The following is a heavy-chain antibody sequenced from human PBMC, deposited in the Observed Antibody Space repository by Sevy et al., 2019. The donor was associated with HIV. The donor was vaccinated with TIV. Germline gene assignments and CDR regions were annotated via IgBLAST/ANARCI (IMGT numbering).Heavy chain of an antibody. CDR3: ARHCGSTSCSHTFDI. D-gene: IGHD2-2*01. CDR1: GGSFSGYY. CDR2: INHSGST. Sequence: SETLSLTCAVYGGSFSGYYWSWIRQPPGKGLEWIGEINHSGSTNYNPSLKSRVTISVDTSKNQFSLKLSSVTAADTAVYYCARHCGSTSCSHTFDIWGQGTMVTVSS. V-gene: IGHV4-34*01. J-gene: IGHJ3*02.